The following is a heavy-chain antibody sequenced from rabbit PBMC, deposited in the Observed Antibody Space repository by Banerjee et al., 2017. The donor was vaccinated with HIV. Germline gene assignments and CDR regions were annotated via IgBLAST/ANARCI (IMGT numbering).Heavy chain of an antibody. J-gene: IGHJ6*01. V-gene: IGHV1S40*01. D-gene: IGHD8-1*01. CDR2: VAAGDSFTS. CDR1: GFSFTYIDY. Sequence: QSLEESGGDLVKPGASLTLTCTASGFSFTYIDYLCWVRQPPGKGPEWIACVAAGDSFTSYYATWAKGRFTISKTSSTTVTLQMTSLTAADTATYFCARDSGTSFSSYGMDLWGPGTLVTVS. CDR3: ARDSGTSFSSYGMDL.